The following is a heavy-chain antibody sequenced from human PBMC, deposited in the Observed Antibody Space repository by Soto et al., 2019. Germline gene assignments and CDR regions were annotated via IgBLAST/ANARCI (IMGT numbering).Heavy chain of an antibody. CDR2: INPNSGGT. Sequence: ASVKVSCKASGYTFTGYYMHWVRQAPGQGLEWMGWINPNSGGTNYAQKFQGRVTMTRDTSTSTVYMELSSLRSEDTAVYYCARGPGYSSSWYWFDPWGQGTLATVSS. CDR1: GYTFTGYY. J-gene: IGHJ5*02. D-gene: IGHD6-13*01. V-gene: IGHV1-2*02. CDR3: ARGPGYSSSWYWFDP.